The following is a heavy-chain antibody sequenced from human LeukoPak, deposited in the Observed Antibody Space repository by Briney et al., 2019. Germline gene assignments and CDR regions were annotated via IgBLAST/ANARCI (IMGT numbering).Heavy chain of an antibody. J-gene: IGHJ6*02. V-gene: IGHV4-31*03. D-gene: IGHD4-11*01. Sequence: SERLSLTCTVSGGSISSGGYYWTWIRQHPGKGLEWIGCIYYSGCTYYNPSLKSRVTISVYTSKNQFSLKLSSVTAAATAVYYCARNKVSGLDPDDYSEHYGMDVRGQGTSGTVSS. CDR1: GGSISSGGYY. CDR2: IYYSGCT. CDR3: ARNKVSGLDPDDYSEHYGMDV.